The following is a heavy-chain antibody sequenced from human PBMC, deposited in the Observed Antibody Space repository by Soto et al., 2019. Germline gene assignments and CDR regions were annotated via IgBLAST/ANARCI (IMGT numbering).Heavy chain of an antibody. CDR3: ARDLVGALYSYGKDY. Sequence: CKRAGYSVRSYYLEGVGQAQRQGLEWMGVINPSGGSTSYAQKFQGRVTMTRDTSTSTVYMELSSLRSEDTAVYYCARDLVGALYSYGKDYWGQGTLVTVSS. CDR1: GYSVRSYY. J-gene: IGHJ4*02. CDR2: INPSGGST. V-gene: IGHV1-46*01. D-gene: IGHD5-18*01.